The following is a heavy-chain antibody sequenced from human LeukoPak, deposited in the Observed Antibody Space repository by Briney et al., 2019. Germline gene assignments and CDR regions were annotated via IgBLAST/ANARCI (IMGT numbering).Heavy chain of an antibody. J-gene: IGHJ4*02. V-gene: IGHV3-30*02. CDR1: GFTFSSYG. CDR2: IRYDGSNK. D-gene: IGHD3-3*01. Sequence: PGGSLRLSCAASGFTFSSYGMHWVRQAPGKGLEWVAFIRYDGSNKYYADSVRGRFTISRDNSKNTLYLQMNSLRAEDTAVYYCAKDSLDFWSGYSGFDYWGQGTLVTVSS. CDR3: AKDSLDFWSGYSGFDY.